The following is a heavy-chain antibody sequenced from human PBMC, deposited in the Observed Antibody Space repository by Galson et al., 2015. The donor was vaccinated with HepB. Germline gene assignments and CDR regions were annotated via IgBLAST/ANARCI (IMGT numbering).Heavy chain of an antibody. CDR1: GFTFDDYA. CDR2: ISWNSGSI. CDR3: AKGGREWRLQLNRNDAFDI. Sequence: SLRLSCAASGFTFDDYAMHWVRQAPGKGLEWVSGISWNSGSIGYADSVKGRFTISRDNAKNSLYLQMNSLRAEDTALYYCAKGGREWRLQLNRNDAFDIWGQGTMVTVSS. D-gene: IGHD5-24*01. J-gene: IGHJ3*02. V-gene: IGHV3-9*01.